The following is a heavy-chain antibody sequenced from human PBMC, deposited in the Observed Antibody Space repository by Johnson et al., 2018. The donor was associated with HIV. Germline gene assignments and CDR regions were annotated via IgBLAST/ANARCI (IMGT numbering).Heavy chain of an antibody. J-gene: IGHJ3*02. D-gene: IGHD2-21*01. Sequence: QVQLVESGGGVVQPGGSLKLSCAASGFTFNPYGIHWVRRAPGKGLEWVSAISGSGSTIYYADSVNGRFTISRDNSKNTLYLQMNSLRAEDTAVYYCARVPEGDDDAFDIWGQGTMVTVSS. V-gene: IGHV3-NL1*01. CDR1: GFTFNPYG. CDR2: ISGSGSTI. CDR3: ARVPEGDDDAFDI.